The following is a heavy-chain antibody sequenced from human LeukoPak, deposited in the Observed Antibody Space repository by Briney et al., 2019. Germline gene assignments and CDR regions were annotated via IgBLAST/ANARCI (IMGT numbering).Heavy chain of an antibody. CDR1: GGSISSGSYY. D-gene: IGHD3-3*01. CDR3: ARDPYDFWSGYPLWYFDL. Sequence: SQTLSLTCTVSGGSISSGSYYWSWIRQPAGKGLEWIGRIYTSGGTNYNPSLKSRVTISVDTSKNQFSLKLSSVTAADTAVYYCARDPYDFWSGYPLWYFDLWGRGTLVTVSS. V-gene: IGHV4-61*02. J-gene: IGHJ2*01. CDR2: IYTSGGT.